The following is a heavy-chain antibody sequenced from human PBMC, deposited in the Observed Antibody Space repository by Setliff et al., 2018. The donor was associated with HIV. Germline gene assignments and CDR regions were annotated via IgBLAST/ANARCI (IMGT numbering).Heavy chain of an antibody. CDR3: TTDYLQNVLRYFDPCDY. Sequence: PGGSLRLSCAASGFTFNDAWISWVRQAPGKGLDWVGRIKANTDGGTTDYAAPVRGRFTISRDDSKNTLYLQMNSLKTEDTAVYYGTTDYLQNVLRYFDPCDYWGQGTLVTVSS. V-gene: IGHV3-15*01. CDR2: IKANTDGGTT. CDR1: GFTFNDAW. D-gene: IGHD3-9*01. J-gene: IGHJ4*02.